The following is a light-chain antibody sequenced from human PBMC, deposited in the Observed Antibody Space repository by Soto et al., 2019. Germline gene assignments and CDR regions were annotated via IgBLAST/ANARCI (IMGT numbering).Light chain of an antibody. CDR1: QSVSSN. CDR3: QQYNNWPPWT. J-gene: IGKJ1*01. Sequence: EIVMTQSPATLSVSPGERATLSCRASQSVSSNLAWYQQKPGQAPRLLIYGASTRATDIPARFSGSGSGTEFTLTISSRQSEDFAVYYCQQYNNWPPWTVGQGTKVEI. CDR2: GAS. V-gene: IGKV3-15*01.